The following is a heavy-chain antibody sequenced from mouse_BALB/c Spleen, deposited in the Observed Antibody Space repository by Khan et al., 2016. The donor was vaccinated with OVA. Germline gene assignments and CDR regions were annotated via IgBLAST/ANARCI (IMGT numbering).Heavy chain of an antibody. CDR2: ISYSGVT. V-gene: IGHV3-2*02. Sequence: EVKLLESGPGLVKPSQSLSLTCTVTGYSITSGYAWNWIRQFPGNKLEWMGYISYSGVTSYTPSLKSRTSITRDTSYNPFFLQLNSVTTEDTATYYCARGNYYGYYFDYWGQGTTLTVSS. CDR3: ARGNYYGYYFDY. D-gene: IGHD1-1*01. J-gene: IGHJ2*01. CDR1: GYSITSGYA.